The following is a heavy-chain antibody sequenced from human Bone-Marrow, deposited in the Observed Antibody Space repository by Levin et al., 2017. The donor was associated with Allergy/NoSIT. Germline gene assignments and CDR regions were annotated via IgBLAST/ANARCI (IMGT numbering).Heavy chain of an antibody. J-gene: IGHJ4*02. V-gene: IGHV3-23*01. CDR2: ISGNGVNS. CDR3: ARNRRGAATGLSYYFDY. D-gene: IGHD6-13*01. CDR1: GFTFTTYA. Sequence: GSLRLSCAASGFTFTTYAVTWVRQAPGKGLEWVSAISGNGVNSYYADSVKGRFIISRDNSKNTVYLQMNSLRAEDTAVYYCARNRRGAATGLSYYFDYWGQGTLVTVSS.